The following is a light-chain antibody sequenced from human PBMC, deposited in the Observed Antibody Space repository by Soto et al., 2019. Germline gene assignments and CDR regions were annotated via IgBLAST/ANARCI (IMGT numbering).Light chain of an antibody. CDR3: ASYTSSRVWV. Sequence: ALTQPPSVSGSPGQSVTISCTGTSSDVGSYNRVSWYQQPPGTAPKLIIYEVTNRPSGVPVRFSGSKSANMASLTISGLQAEDEADYYCASYTSSRVWVFGGGTKLTVL. J-gene: IGLJ3*02. CDR2: EVT. V-gene: IGLV2-18*02. CDR1: SSDVGSYNR.